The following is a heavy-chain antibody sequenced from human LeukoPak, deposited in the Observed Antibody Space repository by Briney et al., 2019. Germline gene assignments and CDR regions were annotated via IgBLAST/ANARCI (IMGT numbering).Heavy chain of an antibody. D-gene: IGHD2-2*01. Sequence: GASVKVSCKASGYTFTGYYMHWVRQAPGQGLEWMGWINPNSGGTNYAQKFQGRVTMTRDTSISTAYMGLSRLRSDDTAVYYCASLGSSTSWYFDYWGQGTLVTVSS. CDR2: INPNSGGT. CDR3: ASLGSSTSWYFDY. CDR1: GYTFTGYY. V-gene: IGHV1-2*02. J-gene: IGHJ4*02.